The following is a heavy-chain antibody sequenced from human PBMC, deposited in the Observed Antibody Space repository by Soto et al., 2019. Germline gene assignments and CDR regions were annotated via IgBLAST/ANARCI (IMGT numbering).Heavy chain of an antibody. CDR1: GGSISSYY. V-gene: IGHV4-59*08. J-gene: IGHJ5*02. Sequence: SETLSLTCTVSGGSISSYYWSWIRQPPGKGLEWIGYIYYSGSTNYNPSLKSRVTISVDTSKNQFSLKLSSVTAADTAVYYCARRLCSGGSCSSGYWFDPWGQGTLVTV. D-gene: IGHD2-15*01. CDR2: IYYSGST. CDR3: ARRLCSGGSCSSGYWFDP.